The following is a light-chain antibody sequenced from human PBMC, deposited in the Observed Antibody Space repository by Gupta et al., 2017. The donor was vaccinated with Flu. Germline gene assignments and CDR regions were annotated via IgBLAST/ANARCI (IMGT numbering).Light chain of an antibody. V-gene: IGLV2-11*01. CDR3: CSYAGSLFGV. CDR1: SSDVGGYNY. J-gene: IGLJ3*02. Sequence: QSALTQPRSVSGSPGQSVTISCTGTSSDVGGYNYVSWYQQHPGKAPKLMIYDVSKRPSGVPDRFSGSKSGNTASLTISGLQAEDEADYYCCSYAGSLFGVFGGGTKLTVL. CDR2: DVS.